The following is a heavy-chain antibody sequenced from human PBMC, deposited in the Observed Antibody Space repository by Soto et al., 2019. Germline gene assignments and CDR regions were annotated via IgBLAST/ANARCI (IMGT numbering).Heavy chain of an antibody. J-gene: IGHJ5*02. CDR1: GGSFSGYY. CDR3: ARGRGNDWGSGWYMSLWFDP. V-gene: IGHV4-34*01. D-gene: IGHD6-19*01. Sequence: SETLSLTCAVYGGSFSGYYWSWIRQPPGKGLEWIGEINHSGSTNYSPSLKSRVTISVDTSKNQFSLKLSSVTAADTAVYYCARGRGNDWGSGWYMSLWFDPWGQGTQVTVSS. CDR2: INHSGST.